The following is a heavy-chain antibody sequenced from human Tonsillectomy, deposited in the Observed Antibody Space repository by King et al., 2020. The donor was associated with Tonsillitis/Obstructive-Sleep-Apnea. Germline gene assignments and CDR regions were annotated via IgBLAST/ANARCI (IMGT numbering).Heavy chain of an antibody. J-gene: IGHJ6*03. D-gene: IGHD1-7*01. Sequence: VQLQQWGAGLLKPSETLSLTCAVYGGSFSGYYWSWIRQPPGKGLEWIGEISHSGSTNYNPSLKSRVTISVDTSKNQFSLKLSSVTAADTAVYYCARVVRFRITGTTPLYYYYYMDVWGKGTTVTVSS. CDR3: ARVVRFRITGTTPLYYYYYMDV. V-gene: IGHV4-34*01. CDR1: GGSFSGYY. CDR2: ISHSGST.